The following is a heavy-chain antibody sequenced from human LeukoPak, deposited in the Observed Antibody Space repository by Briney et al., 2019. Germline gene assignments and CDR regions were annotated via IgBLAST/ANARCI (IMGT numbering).Heavy chain of an antibody. J-gene: IGHJ5*02. CDR1: GGTFSSYA. V-gene: IGHV1-69*04. Sequence: SVKVSCKTSGGTFSSYAVSWVRQAPGQGLEWMGRIIPILHTANYAQKFQGRVTITADTSTNTAYMELSSLRSEDTAMYYCARGPYNDYGWFDPWGQGTLLTVSS. CDR2: IIPILHTA. CDR3: ARGPYNDYGWFDP. D-gene: IGHD4-17*01.